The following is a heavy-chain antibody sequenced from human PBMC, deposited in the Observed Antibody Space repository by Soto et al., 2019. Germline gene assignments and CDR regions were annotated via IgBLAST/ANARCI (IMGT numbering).Heavy chain of an antibody. V-gene: IGHV2-5*02. CDR3: APRRGSRYFDP. Sequence: QITLKESGPTLVKPTQTLTLTCTFSDFSLNTNGVSVGWIRQPPGKAPEWLALIYWDDDKRYSPSLRNRLTITKDTSKNQVVLTMTNMDPVDTATYYCAPRRGSRYFDPWGQGILVTVSS. D-gene: IGHD3-16*01. CDR1: DFSLNTNGVS. J-gene: IGHJ5*02. CDR2: IYWDDDK.